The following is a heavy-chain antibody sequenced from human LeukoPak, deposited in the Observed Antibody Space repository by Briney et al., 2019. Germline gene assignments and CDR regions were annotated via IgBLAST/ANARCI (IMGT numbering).Heavy chain of an antibody. CDR3: ARYYDSSGYSY. J-gene: IGHJ4*02. Sequence: GASVKVSCKASGGTFSSYAISWVRQAPGQGLEWMGRIIPILGIANYAQKFQGRVTITADKSTSTAYMELSSLRSEDTAVYYCARYYDSSGYSYWGQGTLVTVSS. CDR2: IIPILGIA. V-gene: IGHV1-69*04. CDR1: GGTFSSYA. D-gene: IGHD3-22*01.